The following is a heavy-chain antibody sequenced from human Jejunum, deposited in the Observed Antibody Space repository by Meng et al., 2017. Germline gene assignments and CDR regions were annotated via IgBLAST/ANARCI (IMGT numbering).Heavy chain of an antibody. D-gene: IGHD3-10*01. CDR2: ISTYNGQT. Sequence: QDQLNQSVAVGKKHGASLKVSCKAHGDRFTSFGITWVRQAPGQGLEWMGWISTYNGQTNLAQKFQDRVTMTTDTSTTTVYMELRSLRSDDTAVYYCARDGVSYTMVRGPTYWGQGTLVTVSS. V-gene: IGHV1-18*01. CDR1: GDRFTSFG. J-gene: IGHJ4*02. CDR3: ARDGVSYTMVRGPTY.